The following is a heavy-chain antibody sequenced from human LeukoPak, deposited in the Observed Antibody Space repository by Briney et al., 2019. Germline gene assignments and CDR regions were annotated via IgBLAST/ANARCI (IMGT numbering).Heavy chain of an antibody. CDR3: ARHRGQLGYCTNGVCYHYYMDV. J-gene: IGHJ6*03. V-gene: IGHV5-51*01. CDR2: IYPGDSDT. Sequence: PGESLKISCKGSGYSFTSYWIGWVRQMPGKGLEWMGIIYPGDSDTRYSPSFQGQVPISADKSISTAYLQWSSLKASDTAMYYCARHRGQLGYCTNGVCYHYYMDVWGKGTTVTVSS. CDR1: GYSFTSYW. D-gene: IGHD2-8*01.